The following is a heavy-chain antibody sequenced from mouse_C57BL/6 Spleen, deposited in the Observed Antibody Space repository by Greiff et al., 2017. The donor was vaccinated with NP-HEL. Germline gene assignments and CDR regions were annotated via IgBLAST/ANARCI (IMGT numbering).Heavy chain of an antibody. V-gene: IGHV1-76*01. CDR2: IYPGSGNT. Sequence: VQLQQSGAELVRPGASVKLSCKASGYTFTDYYINWVKQRPGQGLEWIARIYPGSGNTYYNEKFKGKATLTAEKSSSTAYMQLSSLTSEDSAVYFCARLRGNFHFDYWGQGTTLTVSS. J-gene: IGHJ2*01. CDR1: GYTFTDYY. CDR3: ARLRGNFHFDY. D-gene: IGHD2-1*01.